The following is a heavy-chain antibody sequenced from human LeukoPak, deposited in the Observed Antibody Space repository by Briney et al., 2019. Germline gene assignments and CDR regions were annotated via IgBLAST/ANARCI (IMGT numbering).Heavy chain of an antibody. CDR2: ISYSGTT. J-gene: IGHJ3*02. CDR1: GGSISSFY. D-gene: IGHD5/OR15-5a*01. CDR3: ARDKGLPQAFDI. V-gene: IGHV4-59*01. Sequence: LETLSLTCTVSGGSISSFYWSWIRQPPGKGLEYIGYISYSGTTSYNPSLKSRVTISVDTSKNQFSLKLTSVTAADTAVYYCARDKGLPQAFDIWGQGTMVTVSS.